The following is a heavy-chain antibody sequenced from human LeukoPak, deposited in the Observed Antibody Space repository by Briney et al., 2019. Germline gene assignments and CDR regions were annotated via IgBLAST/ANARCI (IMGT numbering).Heavy chain of an antibody. J-gene: IGHJ4*02. CDR3: ARGDLITISY. D-gene: IGHD3-3*01. Sequence: PSETLSLTCAVYGGSFSGYYWSWIRRPPGKGLEWIGEINHSGSTNYNPSLKSRVTISVDTSKNQFSLELSSVTAADTAVYYCARGDLITISYWGQGTLVTVSS. CDR1: GGSFSGYY. V-gene: IGHV4-34*01. CDR2: INHSGST.